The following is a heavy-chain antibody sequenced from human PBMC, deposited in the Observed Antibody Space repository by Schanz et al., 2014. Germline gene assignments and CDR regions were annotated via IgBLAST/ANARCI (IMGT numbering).Heavy chain of an antibody. J-gene: IGHJ4*02. CDR2: IKQDGSEK. D-gene: IGHD1-1*01. CDR3: ARGTDWNLHY. V-gene: IGHV3-7*04. Sequence: EVQLLESGGGLVRPGGSLRLSCAASGFTFSNYAMSWVRQAPGKGLEWVANIKQDGSEKYYVDAVKGRFTISRDNAKKTLSLQMISLRAEDTAVYYCARGTDWNLHYWGQGALVTVSS. CDR1: GFTFSNYA.